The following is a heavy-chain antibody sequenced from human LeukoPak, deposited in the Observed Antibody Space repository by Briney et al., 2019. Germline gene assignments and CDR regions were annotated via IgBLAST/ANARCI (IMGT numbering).Heavy chain of an antibody. CDR2: ISSASGSI. CDR1: GFTFSSYS. D-gene: IGHD3-10*01. CDR3: ARGGTLYNNNY. Sequence: PGGSLRLSCAASGFTFSSYSMNWVRQAPGKGLEWVSYISSASGSIYYADSVKGRFTISRDNAKNSLFLQMNSLRAEDTAVYYCARGGTLYNNNYWGQGTLVTVSS. V-gene: IGHV3-48*04. J-gene: IGHJ4*02.